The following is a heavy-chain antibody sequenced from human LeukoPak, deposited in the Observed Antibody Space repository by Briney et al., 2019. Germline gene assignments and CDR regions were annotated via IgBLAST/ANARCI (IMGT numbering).Heavy chain of an antibody. Sequence: GGSLRLSCAASGFTFSTYPMSWVRQAPGKGLEWVSFITGRGGSTYHADSVKGRFTISRDNSKNTLYLQMNSLRAEDTAVYYCAKDDGYNFFVYWGQGTLVTVSS. V-gene: IGHV3-23*01. CDR3: AKDDGYNFFVY. CDR2: ITGRGGST. D-gene: IGHD5-24*01. CDR1: GFTFSTYP. J-gene: IGHJ4*02.